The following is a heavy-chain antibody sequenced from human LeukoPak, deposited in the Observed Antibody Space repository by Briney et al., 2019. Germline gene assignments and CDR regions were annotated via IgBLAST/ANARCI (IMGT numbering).Heavy chain of an antibody. V-gene: IGHV3-30*04. D-gene: IGHD3-22*01. CDR3: AKAFTYYYDSSGPHYGDYFDY. J-gene: IGHJ4*02. CDR2: ISYDGSNK. Sequence: GGSLRLSCAASGFTFSSYAMHWVRQAPGKGLEWVAVISYDGSNKYYADSVKGRFTISRDNSKNTLYLQMNSLRAEDTAVYYCAKAFTYYYDSSGPHYGDYFDYWGQGTLVTVSS. CDR1: GFTFSSYA.